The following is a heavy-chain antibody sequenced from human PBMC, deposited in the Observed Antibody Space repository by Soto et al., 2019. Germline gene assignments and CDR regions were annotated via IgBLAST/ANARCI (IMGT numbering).Heavy chain of an antibody. CDR2: IYPGDSDT. D-gene: IGHD6-13*01. CDR1: GYSFTSYW. J-gene: IGHJ6*02. V-gene: IGHV5-51*01. CDR3: ARSLTSSSWYYYYYGMDV. Sequence: GESLKISCKGSGYSFTSYWIGWVRQMPGKGLEWMGIIYPGDSDTRYSPSFQGQVTISADKSISTAYLQWSSLKASDTAMYYCARSLTSSSWYYYYYGMDVWGQGTTVTVSS.